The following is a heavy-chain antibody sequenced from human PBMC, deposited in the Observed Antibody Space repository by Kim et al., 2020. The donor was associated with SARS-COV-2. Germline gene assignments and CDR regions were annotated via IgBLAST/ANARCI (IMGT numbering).Heavy chain of an antibody. Sequence: NHAYPVKGRFTISRDTHKNTLSLQMSGLRAEDTAVYFWAREGPGGGYFADYWGQGTLVTVSS. CDR3: AREGPGGGYFADY. V-gene: IGHV3-74*01. D-gene: IGHD3-9*01. J-gene: IGHJ4*02.